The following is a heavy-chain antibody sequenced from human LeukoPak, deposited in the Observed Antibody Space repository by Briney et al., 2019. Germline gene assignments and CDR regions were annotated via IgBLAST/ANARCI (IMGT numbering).Heavy chain of an antibody. J-gene: IGHJ4*02. CDR3: ARAARDGYNYD. V-gene: IGHV3-30*04. D-gene: IGHD5-24*01. CDR2: ISYDGSNK. Sequence: PGRSLRLSCAASGFTFSSYAMHWVRQAPGKGLEWVAVISYDGSNKYYADSVKGRFTIPRDNSKNTLYLQMNSLRAEDTAVYYCARAARDGYNYDWGQGTLVTVSS. CDR1: GFTFSSYA.